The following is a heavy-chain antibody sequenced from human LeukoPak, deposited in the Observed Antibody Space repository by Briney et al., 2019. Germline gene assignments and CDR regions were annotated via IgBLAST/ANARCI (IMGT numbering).Heavy chain of an antibody. CDR3: ARAGAGNEYVGLFDY. CDR1: GGSMSSYY. Sequence: SETLSLTCTVSGGSMSSYYWIWIRQPPGKGLEWIGYIYYTGSINYNPSLKSRVTISVDTSKNQFSLKLNSVTAADTAVYYCARAGAGNEYVGLFDYWGQGTLVTVSS. J-gene: IGHJ4*02. V-gene: IGHV4-59*01. D-gene: IGHD3-16*01. CDR2: IYYTGSI.